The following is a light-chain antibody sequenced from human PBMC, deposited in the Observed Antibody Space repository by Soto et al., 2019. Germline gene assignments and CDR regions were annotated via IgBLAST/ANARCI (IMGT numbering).Light chain of an antibody. J-gene: IGKJ4*01. V-gene: IGKV1-9*01. Sequence: DIQLTQSPSFLSASVGDRVTITCRASQGISSDLAWYQEKAGKAPNLLINTASSFQSGVPSRFSGSGSGTEFTLTISSLQPEDFATYYCQQFNSYPLTFGGGTKVEIK. CDR2: TAS. CDR3: QQFNSYPLT. CDR1: QGISSD.